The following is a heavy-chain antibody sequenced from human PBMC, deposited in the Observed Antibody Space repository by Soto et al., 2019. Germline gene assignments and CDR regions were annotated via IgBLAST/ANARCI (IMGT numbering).Heavy chain of an antibody. V-gene: IGHV4-31*03. Sequence: SEHLSVTCTVSSGSVSSCGYCWLWERQHPGKGLEWIGYIYYSGSTYYNPSLKSRVTISVDTSKNQFSLKLSSVTAADTAVYYCERDLLGHGVLDDWGKGTL. CDR1: SGSVSSCGYC. CDR2: IYYSGST. D-gene: IGHD1-26*01. CDR3: ERDLLGHGVLDD. J-gene: IGHJ4*02.